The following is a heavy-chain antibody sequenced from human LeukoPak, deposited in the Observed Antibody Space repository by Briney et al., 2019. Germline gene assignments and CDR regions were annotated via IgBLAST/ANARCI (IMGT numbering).Heavy chain of an antibody. D-gene: IGHD1-7*01. V-gene: IGHV1-3*01. CDR1: GYTFTSYA. CDR3: ARQGPNYGRYFDY. J-gene: IGHJ4*02. CDR2: INAGNGNT. Sequence: AASVKVSFKASGYTFTSYAMHWVRQAPGQRLEWMGWINAGNGNTKYSQKFQGRVTITRDTSASTAYMELSSLRSEDTAVYYCARQGPNYGRYFDYWGQGTLVTVSS.